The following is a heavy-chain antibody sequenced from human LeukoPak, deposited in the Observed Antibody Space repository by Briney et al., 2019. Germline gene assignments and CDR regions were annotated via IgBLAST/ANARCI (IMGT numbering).Heavy chain of an antibody. V-gene: IGHV3-48*03. CDR2: ISSSGSTI. CDR1: GFTFSSYE. CDR3: AKGSGYCSSTSCLDYYYGMDV. D-gene: IGHD2-2*01. J-gene: IGHJ6*02. Sequence: GGSLRLSCAASGFTFSSYEMNWVRQAPGKGLEWVSYISSSGSTIYYADSVKGRFTISRDNAKNSLYLQMNSLRAEDTAVYYCAKGSGYCSSTSCLDYYYGMDVWGQGTTVTVSS.